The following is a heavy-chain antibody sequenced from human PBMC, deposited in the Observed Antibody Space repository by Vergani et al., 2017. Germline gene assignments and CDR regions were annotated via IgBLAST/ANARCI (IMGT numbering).Heavy chain of an antibody. CDR3: AREGEMATLAY. V-gene: IGHV1-69*04. D-gene: IGHD5-24*01. Sequence: QVQLVQSGAEVKKPGSSVKVSCKASGGTFSSYAISWVRQATGQGLEWMGRIIPILGIANYAQKFRGRVTLTADKSTSTAYMELGSLRSEDTSVYYCAREGEMATLAYWGQGTLVTVSS. CDR2: IIPILGIA. CDR1: GGTFSSYA. J-gene: IGHJ4*02.